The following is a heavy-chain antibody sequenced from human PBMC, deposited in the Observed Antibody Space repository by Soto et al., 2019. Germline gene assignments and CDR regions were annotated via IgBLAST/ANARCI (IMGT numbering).Heavy chain of an antibody. CDR3: ARVRTVGMSGSRGES. J-gene: IGHJ5*02. Sequence: SETLSLTCTVSGGSISTYYWSWIRQPPGKRLEWIGNIYHTGTTYYNPSLKTRVTMSVDTSKTQFSLRLSSVTAADTAVFYCARVRTVGMSGSRGESWGQGTLVTVSS. D-gene: IGHD3-10*01. CDR1: GGSISTYY. V-gene: IGHV4-59*04. CDR2: IYHTGTT.